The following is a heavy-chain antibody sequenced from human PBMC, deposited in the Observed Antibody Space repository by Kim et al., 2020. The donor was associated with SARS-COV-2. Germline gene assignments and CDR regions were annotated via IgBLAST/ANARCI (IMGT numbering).Heavy chain of an antibody. V-gene: IGHV3-23*01. D-gene: IGHD2-15*01. CDR2: ITCSGNTR. CDR3: VKDGLAGDGRWYFDN. Sequence: GGSLRLSCGASGFGFTVYAVGWVRQPPGRGLEWVSGITCSGNTRCFADSVKGRFTISKDNSNNRAFLHLNSLRVEDTAIYYCVKDGLAGDGRWYFDNWGQGTLVPVSS. J-gene: IGHJ4*02. CDR1: GFGFTVYA.